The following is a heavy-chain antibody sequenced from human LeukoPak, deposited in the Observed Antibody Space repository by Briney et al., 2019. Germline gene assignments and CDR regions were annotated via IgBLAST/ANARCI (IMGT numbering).Heavy chain of an antibody. J-gene: IGHJ3*02. Sequence: PSETLSLTCTVSGGSISSYYWSWIRQPPGKGLEWIGYIYYSGSTNYNPSLKSRVTISVDTSKNQFSLKLSSVTAADTAVYYCARGLFITMVRGYAFDIWGQGTMVTVSS. CDR3: ARGLFITMVRGYAFDI. CDR1: GGSISSYY. V-gene: IGHV4-59*01. CDR2: IYYSGST. D-gene: IGHD3-10*01.